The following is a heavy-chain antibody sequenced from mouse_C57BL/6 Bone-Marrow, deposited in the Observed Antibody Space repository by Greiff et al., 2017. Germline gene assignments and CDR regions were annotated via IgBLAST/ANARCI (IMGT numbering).Heavy chain of an antibody. Sequence: EVKLVESGGDLVKPGGSLKLSCAASGFTFSSYGMSWVRQTPDTRLEWVATISSGGSYTYYPDSVKGRFTISRDNAKNTLYLQMSSLKSDDTAMYYCARPGDPYYFDYWGQGTTLTVSS. V-gene: IGHV5-6*02. CDR1: GFTFSSYG. CDR3: ARPGDPYYFDY. CDR2: ISSGGSYT. J-gene: IGHJ2*01.